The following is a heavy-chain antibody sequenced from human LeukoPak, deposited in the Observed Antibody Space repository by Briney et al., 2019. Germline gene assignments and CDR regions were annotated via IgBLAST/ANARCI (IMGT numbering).Heavy chain of an antibody. D-gene: IGHD3-16*02. V-gene: IGHV3-15*01. CDR1: GFTFTKAW. Sequence: PGGSLRLSCAVSGFTFTKAWMSWVRQAPGKGLEWVGRIRSKVDGETTDYAAPVRGRFTISRDDSKNTLYPQMNTLKPDDTAVYYCTTIIGYWGRGTLVTVSS. CDR2: IRSKVDGETT. J-gene: IGHJ4*02. CDR3: TTIIGY.